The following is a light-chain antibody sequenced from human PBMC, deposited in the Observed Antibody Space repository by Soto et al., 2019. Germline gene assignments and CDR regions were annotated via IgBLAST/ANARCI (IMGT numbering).Light chain of an antibody. J-gene: IGKJ4*01. Sequence: EIVLTQSPGTLSLSPGERATLSCRASQSVSSSYFAWYQQKPGQAPRLLIYGASTRATGIPDRFSGSGSGTQFTLTISSLEPEDFAVYYCQQYGSSRLTFGGGTKVEIK. CDR1: QSVSSSY. V-gene: IGKV3-20*01. CDR3: QQYGSSRLT. CDR2: GAS.